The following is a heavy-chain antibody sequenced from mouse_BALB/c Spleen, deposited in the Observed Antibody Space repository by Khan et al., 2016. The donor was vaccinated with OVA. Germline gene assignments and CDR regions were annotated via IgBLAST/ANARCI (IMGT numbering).Heavy chain of an antibody. J-gene: IGHJ2*01. CDR3: TRRGYFRDFDY. CDR1: GFNIKDYY. D-gene: IGHD2-12*01. CDR2: IYPDNGNI. V-gene: IGHV14-1*02. Sequence: VQLQQSGAEFVRPGALVKLSCKASGFNIKDYYIHWVKQRPEQGLEWIGWIYPDNGNIIYDPKFQGKASITADISSNTAYLQLSSLTSEDTAVYYCTRRGYFRDFDYRGQGSTLTVSS.